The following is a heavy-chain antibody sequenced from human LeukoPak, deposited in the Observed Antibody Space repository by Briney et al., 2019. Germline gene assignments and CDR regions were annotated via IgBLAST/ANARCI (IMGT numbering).Heavy chain of an antibody. D-gene: IGHD2-2*01. J-gene: IGHJ4*02. V-gene: IGHV4-59*01. Sequence: SETLSLTCTVSGGSIDSYYWSWIRPPPGKGLEWIGYIYYTGSTEYHPSLKSRVTISLDTSKNQFSLKLTSVTAADTAVYYCARVYQSAEYYFDYWGQGNLVSVSS. CDR1: GGSIDSYY. CDR3: ARVYQSAEYYFDY. CDR2: IYYTGST.